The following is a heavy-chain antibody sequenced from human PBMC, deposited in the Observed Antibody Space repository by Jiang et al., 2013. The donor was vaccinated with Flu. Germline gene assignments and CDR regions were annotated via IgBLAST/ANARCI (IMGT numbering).Heavy chain of an antibody. J-gene: IGHJ3*02. CDR2: IYYSGST. V-gene: IGHV4-59*01. Sequence: GSGLVKPSETLSLTCTVSGGSISSYYWSWIRQPPGKGLEWIGYIYYSGSTNYNPSLKSRVTISVDTSKNQFSLKLSSVTAADTAVYYCARVRDIVVVPAAFDAFDIWGQGT. CDR1: GGSISSYY. CDR3: ARVRDIVVVPAAFDAFDI. D-gene: IGHD2-2*01.